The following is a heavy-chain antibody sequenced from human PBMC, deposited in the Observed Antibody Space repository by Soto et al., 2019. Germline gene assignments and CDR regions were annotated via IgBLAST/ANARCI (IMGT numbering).Heavy chain of an antibody. CDR3: ADTYYDLGGGYSCYYYHVMDF. CDR2: IIPIFGTA. Sequence: SLKLSCKPSVGTFSIYAISCVRRTHGQGLECMGGIIPIFGTANYAQKFQGRVTITADKSTSTAYMELSSPRSEDTAVYYCADTYYDLGGGYSCYYYHVMDFWRQGSTVIV. CDR1: VGTFSIYA. V-gene: IGHV1-69*06. D-gene: IGHD3-3*01. J-gene: IGHJ6*01.